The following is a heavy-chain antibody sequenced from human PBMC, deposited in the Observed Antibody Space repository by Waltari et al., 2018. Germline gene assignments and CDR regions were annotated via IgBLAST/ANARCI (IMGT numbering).Heavy chain of an antibody. J-gene: IGHJ4*02. CDR1: GFPFSDYT. V-gene: IGHV3-48*04. CDR2: ISSFSNSI. Sequence: EVQLVESGGGLVQPGGSLRLSCAASGFPFSDYTMTWVRQAPGRGLEWISYISSFSNSIYYADSVKGRFTISRDNSRNSLYLQMNSLRADDTAVYYCARAHETSRSYYIDYWGQGTLVTVSS. CDR3: ARAHETSRSYYIDY.